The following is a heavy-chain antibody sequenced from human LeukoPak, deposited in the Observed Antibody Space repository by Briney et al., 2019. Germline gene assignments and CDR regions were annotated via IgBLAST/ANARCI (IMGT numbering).Heavy chain of an antibody. Sequence: SETLSLTCTVSGNSVRSSSFCWGWIRQPPGKGLEWIGSIYYSGSAYYNPSLKSRVTISGDASRNQFSLRLSSVTAADTAVYYCVSTLRFLPYRRFHDWGQGTLVTVSS. J-gene: IGHJ4*02. D-gene: IGHD3-3*01. V-gene: IGHV4-39*01. CDR1: GNSVRSSSFC. CDR2: IYYSGSA. CDR3: VSTLRFLPYRRFHD.